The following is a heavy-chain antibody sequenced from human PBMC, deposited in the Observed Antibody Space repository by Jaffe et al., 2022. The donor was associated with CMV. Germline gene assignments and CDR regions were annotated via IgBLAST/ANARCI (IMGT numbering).Heavy chain of an antibody. Sequence: EVQLLESGGGLVQPGGSLRLSCAASGFTFSSYAMSWVRQAPGKGLEWVSAISGSGGSTYYADSVKGRFTISRDNSKNTLYLQMNSLRAEDTAVYYCAKSLPQLWKRKPRNNYYYYGMDVWGQGTTVTVSS. V-gene: IGHV3-23*01. CDR1: GFTFSSYA. D-gene: IGHD5-18*01. CDR2: ISGSGGST. CDR3: AKSLPQLWKRKPRNNYYYYGMDV. J-gene: IGHJ6*02.